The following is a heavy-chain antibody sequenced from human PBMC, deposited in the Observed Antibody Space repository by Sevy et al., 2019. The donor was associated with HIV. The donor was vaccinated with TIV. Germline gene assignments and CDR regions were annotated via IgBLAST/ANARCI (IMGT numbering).Heavy chain of an antibody. J-gene: IGHJ4*02. V-gene: IGHV4-39*01. CDR3: AKVSQQLVPGNFDC. Sequence: SETLSLTCTVSGGSISSSSYYWGWIRQPPGKGLEWTGSIYYSGSTYYNPSLKSRVTISVDTSKNQFSLKLSSVTAADTAVYYCAKVSQQLVPGNFDCWGQGTLVTVSS. D-gene: IGHD6-13*01. CDR1: GGSISSSSYY. CDR2: IYYSGST.